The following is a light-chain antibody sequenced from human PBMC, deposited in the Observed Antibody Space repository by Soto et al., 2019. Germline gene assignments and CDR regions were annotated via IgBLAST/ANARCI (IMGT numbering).Light chain of an antibody. Sequence: SYELTQPPSVSVAPGKTARITCGGNNIGSKSVQWYQQKPGQAPVLVIYYDSDRPSGIPERFSGSNSGNTATLTISRVEAGDAADYYCQVWDSSSDLVVFGGGTELTVL. V-gene: IGLV3-21*04. CDR1: NIGSKS. J-gene: IGLJ2*01. CDR3: QVWDSSSDLVV. CDR2: YDS.